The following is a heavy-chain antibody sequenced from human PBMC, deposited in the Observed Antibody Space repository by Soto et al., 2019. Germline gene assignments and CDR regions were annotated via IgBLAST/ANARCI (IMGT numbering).Heavy chain of an antibody. Sequence: LRLSCAASGFTFSSYGMHWVRQAPGEGLEWVAVIWYDGSNKYYADSVKGRFTISRDNSKNTLYLQMNSLRAEDTAVYYCARDGGCRDGYTVGRNLFDSCAKGTLVTVSS. CDR3: ARDGGCRDGYTVGRNLFDS. V-gene: IGHV3-33*01. D-gene: IGHD5-12*01. CDR2: IWYDGSNK. J-gene: IGHJ5*01. CDR1: GFTFSSYG.